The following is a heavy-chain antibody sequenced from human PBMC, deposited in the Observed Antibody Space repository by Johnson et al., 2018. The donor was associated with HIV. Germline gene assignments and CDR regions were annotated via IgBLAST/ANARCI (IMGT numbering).Heavy chain of an antibody. CDR1: GFTFRSYA. V-gene: IGHV3-30-3*02. CDR2: ISYDGSNK. Sequence: VQLVESGGGLVQPGGSLRLSCAASGFTFRSYAMHWVRQAPGKGLEWVAVISYDGSNKYYADSVKGRFRLSRDNSKNTLYLQMNSLRAEDTAVYYCAKIVATSDDVFDIWGQGTMVTVSS. J-gene: IGHJ3*02. D-gene: IGHD5-12*01. CDR3: AKIVATSDDVFDI.